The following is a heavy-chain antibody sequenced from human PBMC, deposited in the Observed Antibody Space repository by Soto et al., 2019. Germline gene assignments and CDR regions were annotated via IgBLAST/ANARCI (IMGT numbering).Heavy chain of an antibody. CDR1: GDSIGSSSDY. Sequence: SETLSLTCTVSGDSIGSSSDYWGWIRQPPGKGLEWIGSIYYSGSTYYNPSLKSRVTISVDTSKNQFPLKLSSVTAADTAVYYCATHPPYGPLDHWGQGTLVTVSS. J-gene: IGHJ4*02. V-gene: IGHV4-39*01. CDR3: ATHPPYGPLDH. D-gene: IGHD4-17*01. CDR2: IYYSGST.